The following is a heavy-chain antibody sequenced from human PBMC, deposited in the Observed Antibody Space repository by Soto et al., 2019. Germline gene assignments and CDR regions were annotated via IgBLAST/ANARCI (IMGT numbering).Heavy chain of an antibody. D-gene: IGHD5-12*01. Sequence: EVQLLESGGGLVQPGGSLRLSCAASGFPFSTYDMSWVRQAPGQGLEWVSVISGSAQSTYYAASLNGRFTISRDNSKNTLYLQMDSLRGEDTAVYHCVKGGWLDEWGQGTLVTVAS. V-gene: IGHV3-23*01. CDR2: ISGSAQST. CDR1: GFPFSTYD. J-gene: IGHJ4*02. CDR3: VKGGWLDE.